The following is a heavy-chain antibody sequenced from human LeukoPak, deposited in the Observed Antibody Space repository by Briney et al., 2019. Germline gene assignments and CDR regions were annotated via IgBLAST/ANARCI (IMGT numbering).Heavy chain of an antibody. CDR2: IYYSGST. J-gene: IGHJ5*02. Sequence: SQTLPLTCTVSGGSISSGDYYWSWIRQPPGKGLEWIGYIYYSGSTYYNPSLKSRVTISVDTSKNQFSLKLSSVTAADTAVYYCARSVDDFWSGTKIGFDPWGQGTLVTVSS. CDR1: GGSISSGDYY. D-gene: IGHD3-3*01. V-gene: IGHV4-30-4*01. CDR3: ARSVDDFWSGTKIGFDP.